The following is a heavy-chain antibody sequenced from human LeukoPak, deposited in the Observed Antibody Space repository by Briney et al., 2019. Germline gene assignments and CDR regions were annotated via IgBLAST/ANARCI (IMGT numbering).Heavy chain of an antibody. CDR3: ARWVGYSYGSDY. Sequence: PGGSLRLSCAASGFTFSSYAMHWVRQAPGKGLEYVSAISSNGGSAYYANSVKGRFTISRDNSKNTLYLQTGSLRAEDMAVYYCARWVGYSYGSDYWGQGTLVTVSS. D-gene: IGHD5-18*01. J-gene: IGHJ4*02. V-gene: IGHV3-64*01. CDR2: ISSNGGSA. CDR1: GFTFSSYA.